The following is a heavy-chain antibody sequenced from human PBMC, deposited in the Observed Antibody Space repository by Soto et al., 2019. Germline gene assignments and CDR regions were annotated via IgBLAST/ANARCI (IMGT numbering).Heavy chain of an antibody. Sequence: PSETLSLTCTVSGGSISSGDYYWSWIRQPPGKGLEWIGYIYYSGSTYYNPSLKSRVTISVDTSKNQFSLKLSSVTAADTAIYYCARRGMFYDFWSGYSSYYYYAMDVWGQGTTVTVSS. CDR1: GGSISSGDYY. CDR3: ARRGMFYDFWSGYSSYYYYAMDV. V-gene: IGHV4-30-4*01. CDR2: IYYSGST. D-gene: IGHD3-3*01. J-gene: IGHJ6*02.